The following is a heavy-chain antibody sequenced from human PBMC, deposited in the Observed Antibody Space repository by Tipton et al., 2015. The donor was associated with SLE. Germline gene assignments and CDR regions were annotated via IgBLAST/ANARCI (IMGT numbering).Heavy chain of an antibody. J-gene: IGHJ4*02. CDR2: IRSKAYGGTT. CDR1: GFTFGDYA. CDR3: TRGGLYDFWSGYYDY. Sequence: SLRLSCTASGFTFGDYAMSWVRQAPGEGLEWVGFIRSKAYGGTTEYAASVKGRFTISRDDSKSIAYLQMNSLKTEDTAVYYCTRGGLYDFWSGYYDYWGQGTLVTVSS. V-gene: IGHV3-49*04. D-gene: IGHD3-3*01.